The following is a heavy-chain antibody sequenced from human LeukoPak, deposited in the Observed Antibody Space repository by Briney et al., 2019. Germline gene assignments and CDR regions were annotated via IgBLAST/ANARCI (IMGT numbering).Heavy chain of an antibody. V-gene: IGHV4-61*01. D-gene: IGHD6-13*01. CDR1: GYSISSGYY. J-gene: IGHJ4*02. Sequence: SETLSLTCTVSGYSISSGYYWSWIRQPPGKGLEWIGYIYYSGSTNYNPSLKSRVTISVDTSKNQFSLRLSSVTAADTAVYYCARVTGYMTEDYFDYWGQGTLITVSS. CDR3: ARVTGYMTEDYFDY. CDR2: IYYSGST.